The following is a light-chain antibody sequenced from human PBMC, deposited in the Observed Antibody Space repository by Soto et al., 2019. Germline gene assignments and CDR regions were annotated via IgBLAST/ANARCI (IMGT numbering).Light chain of an antibody. CDR2: DNS. Sequence: QSVLTQPPSVSGAPGQRVTISCTGSSSNIGAGYDVHWYQQLPVTAPKLLIYDNSNRPSGVPDRFSGSKSGTSASLAITGLQAEDEADYYCQSYDSSLSVVFGGGTKVTVL. CDR1: SSNIGAGYD. V-gene: IGLV1-40*01. J-gene: IGLJ3*02. CDR3: QSYDSSLSVV.